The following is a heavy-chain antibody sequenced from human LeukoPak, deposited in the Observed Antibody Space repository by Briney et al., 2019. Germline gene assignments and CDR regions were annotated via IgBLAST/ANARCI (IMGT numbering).Heavy chain of an antibody. CDR1: GFTFSSYG. CDR2: IRYDGSNK. J-gene: IGHJ4*02. V-gene: IGHV3-30*02. D-gene: IGHD6-13*01. Sequence: GGSLRLSCAASGFTFSSYGMHWVRQAPGKGLEWVAFIRYDGSNKYYADSVKGRFTISRDNSKNTLYLQMNSLRAEDTAVYYCAKDLGSSSWFGVDYWGQGTLVTVSS. CDR3: AKDLGSSSWFGVDY.